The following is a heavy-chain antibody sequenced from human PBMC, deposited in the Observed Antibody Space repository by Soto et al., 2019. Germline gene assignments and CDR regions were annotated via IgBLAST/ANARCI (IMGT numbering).Heavy chain of an antibody. D-gene: IGHD3-22*01. CDR2: ISSSSRTI. Sequence: GGSLRLSCAASGFTFSSYSMNWVRQAPGKGLEWVSYISSSSRTIYYADSVKGRFTISRDNAKNSLFLQMNSLRAEDTAVYYCARDAITTMIDYWGQGTLVTVSS. CDR1: GFTFSSYS. CDR3: ARDAITTMIDY. V-gene: IGHV3-48*01. J-gene: IGHJ4*02.